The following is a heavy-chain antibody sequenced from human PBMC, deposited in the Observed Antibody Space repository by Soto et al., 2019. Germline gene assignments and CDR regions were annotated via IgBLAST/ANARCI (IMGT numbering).Heavy chain of an antibody. CDR3: ARPPRRDFWSGYSNYYYGMDV. V-gene: IGHV1-69*13. Sequence: SVKVSCKASGGTFSSYAISWVRQAPGQGLEWMGGIIPIFGTANYAQKFQGRVTITADESTSTAYMELSSLRSEDTAVYYCARPPRRDFWSGYSNYYYGMDVWGQGTTVTVSS. J-gene: IGHJ6*02. D-gene: IGHD3-3*01. CDR2: IIPIFGTA. CDR1: GGTFSSYA.